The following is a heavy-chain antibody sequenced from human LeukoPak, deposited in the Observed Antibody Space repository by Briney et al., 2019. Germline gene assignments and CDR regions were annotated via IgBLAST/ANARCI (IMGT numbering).Heavy chain of an antibody. CDR2: IRRRAYGGTT. D-gene: IGHD1-1*01. V-gene: IGHV3-49*04. CDR3: SRDSHGDDVYDY. J-gene: IGHJ4*02. CDR1: GFTFEDFA. Sequence: GRSLRLSCTVSGFTFEDFAMTWVRQAPGKGLEWVGFIRRRAYGGTTDYAAYVKGRFTISIDDSKNIAFLQMNSLKTEDTAIYFCSRDSHGDDVYDYWGQGTLVTVSS.